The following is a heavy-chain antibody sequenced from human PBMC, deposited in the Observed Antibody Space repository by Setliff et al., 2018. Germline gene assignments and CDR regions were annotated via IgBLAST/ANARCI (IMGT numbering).Heavy chain of an antibody. D-gene: IGHD3-3*01. CDR3: AKAGGSGFGMDYLDS. CDR2: ISGDSSFT. V-gene: IGHV3-23*01. CDR1: GFTFSIYA. J-gene: IGHJ4*02. Sequence: GESLKISCAASGFTFSIYAMAWVRQAPGKGLEWVSIISGDSSFTNHADSVKGRFTISRDRSRSTVYLQMNSLRVEDTAVYFFAKAGGSGFGMDYLDSWGQGTLVTVSS.